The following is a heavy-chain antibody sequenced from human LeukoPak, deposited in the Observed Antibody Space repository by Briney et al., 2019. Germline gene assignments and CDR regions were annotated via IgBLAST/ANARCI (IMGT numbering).Heavy chain of an antibody. CDR3: AREGYYDSSGSGDAFDI. Sequence: GGSLRLSCAASGFTFSNYAMTWVRLAPGKGLEWVSAISGGGGSTYYADSVKGRFTISRDNSKNTLYLQMNSLRAEDTAVYYCAREGYYDSSGSGDAFDIWGQGTMVTVSS. J-gene: IGHJ3*02. CDR1: GFTFSNYA. D-gene: IGHD3-22*01. V-gene: IGHV3-23*01. CDR2: ISGGGGST.